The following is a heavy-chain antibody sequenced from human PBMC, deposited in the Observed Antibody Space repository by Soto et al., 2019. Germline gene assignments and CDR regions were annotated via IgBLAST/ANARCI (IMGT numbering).Heavy chain of an antibody. V-gene: IGHV1-69*12. CDR3: ATHSSGSGSYYSGMDV. D-gene: IGHD6-19*01. J-gene: IGHJ6*02. Sequence: QVQLVQSGAEVKKPGSSVKLSCKASGGTFSSYAISWVRQAPGQGLDWMGGIIPIFGTANYAQKFQGRVTITADESTSTAYMELSSLRSEDTAVYYCATHSSGSGSYYSGMDVWGQGTTVTVSS. CDR2: IIPIFGTA. CDR1: GGTFSSYA.